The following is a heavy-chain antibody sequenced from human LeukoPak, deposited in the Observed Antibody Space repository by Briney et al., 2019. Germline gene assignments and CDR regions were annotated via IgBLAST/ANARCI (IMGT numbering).Heavy chain of an antibody. D-gene: IGHD3-10*01. V-gene: IGHV3-15*01. CDR1: GFTFSNAW. CDR2: IKSKTDGGTT. Sequence: GGSLRLSCAASGFTFSNAWMSWVRQAPGKGLEWVGRIKSKTDGGTTDYAAPVKGRFTIPRDDSKNTLYLQMNSLKTEDTAVYYCTTILLWFGESDYWGQGTLVTVSS. CDR3: TTILLWFGESDY. J-gene: IGHJ4*02.